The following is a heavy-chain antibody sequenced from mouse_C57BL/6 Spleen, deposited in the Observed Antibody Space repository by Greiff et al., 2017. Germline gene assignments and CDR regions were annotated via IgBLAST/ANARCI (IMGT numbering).Heavy chain of an antibody. V-gene: IGHV1-62-2*01. CDR1: GYTFTEYT. CDR2: FYPGSGSI. CDR3: ARHGYYYGSRGAWFAY. Sequence: VQLQQSGAELVKPGASVKLSCKASGYTFTEYTIHWVKQRSGQGLEWIGWFYPGSGSIKYNEKFKDKATLTADKSSSTVYMEISSLTSEDSAVYFCARHGYYYGSRGAWFAYWGQGTLVTVSA. J-gene: IGHJ3*01. D-gene: IGHD1-1*01.